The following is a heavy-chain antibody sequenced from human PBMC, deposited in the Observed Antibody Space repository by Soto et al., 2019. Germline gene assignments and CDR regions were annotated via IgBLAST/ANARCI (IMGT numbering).Heavy chain of an antibody. D-gene: IGHD4-17*01. V-gene: IGHV4-59*01. CDR3: ARFYSDYVLDS. Sequence: SETLSLTCTVSGGSSSTYYWNWIRQPPGKGLEWIGYIYDSGSTNYNPSLKSRVTISVDTSKNQFSLKLSSVTAADTAVYYCARFYSDYVLDSWGQGTLVTVSS. CDR2: IYDSGST. J-gene: IGHJ4*02. CDR1: GGSSSTYY.